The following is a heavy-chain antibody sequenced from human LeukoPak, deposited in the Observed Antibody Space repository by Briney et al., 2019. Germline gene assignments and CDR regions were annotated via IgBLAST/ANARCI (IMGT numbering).Heavy chain of an antibody. CDR1: GGSISSAGYS. CDR3: ARGCFGIPGAADH. D-gene: IGHD6-13*01. J-gene: IGHJ4*02. V-gene: IGHV4-30-2*01. Sequence: SETLSLTCIVSGGSISSAGYSWTWIRQPPGQALEWIGYIYHDGTFNYTPSLRSRVTISLDRTKNQFSLKLTSVTAADTAVYYCARGCFGIPGAADHWGRGTLVTVSS. CDR2: IYHDGTF.